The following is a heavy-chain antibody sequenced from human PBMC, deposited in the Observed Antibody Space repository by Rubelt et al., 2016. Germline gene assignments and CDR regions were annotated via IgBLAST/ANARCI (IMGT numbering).Heavy chain of an antibody. CDR3: ARGQLPRE. V-gene: IGHV3-74*01. CDR2: FISHGGST. Sequence: EVQLVESGGGLVQPGGSLGLSCAASGFTFSSYWIPWFRQAPGKGRVGFSRFISHGGSTANAASVRGGFTISRDNAKNTLYRQLNSLRAWDTAVYYCARGQLPREWGQGTLVTVSS. CDR1: GFTFSSYW. D-gene: IGHD2-2*01. J-gene: IGHJ4*02.